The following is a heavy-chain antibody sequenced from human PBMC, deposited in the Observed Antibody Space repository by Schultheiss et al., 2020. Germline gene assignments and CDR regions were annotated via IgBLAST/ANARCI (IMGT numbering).Heavy chain of an antibody. V-gene: IGHV4-38-2*01. CDR3: ARGLIFLAAAGTLWFDP. D-gene: IGHD6-13*01. J-gene: IGHJ5*02. Sequence: SATLSLTCAVSGYSISSGYYWGWIRQPPGKGLEWIGSIYHSGSTYYNPSLKSRVTISVDTSKNQFSLKLSSVTAADTAVYYCARGLIFLAAAGTLWFDPWGQGTLVTVSS. CDR1: GYSISSGYY. CDR2: IYHSGST.